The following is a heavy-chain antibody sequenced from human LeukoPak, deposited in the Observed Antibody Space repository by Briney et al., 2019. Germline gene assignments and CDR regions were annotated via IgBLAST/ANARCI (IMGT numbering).Heavy chain of an antibody. V-gene: IGHV4-4*09. D-gene: IGHD3-10*01. CDR1: GGSFSGYY. Sequence: SETLSLTCAVYGGSFSGYYWSWIRQPPGKGLEWIGYIYTSGSTNYNPSLKSRVTISVDTSKNQFSLKLSSVTAADTAVYYCASYGSGIFDYWGQGTLVTVSS. CDR2: IYTSGST. J-gene: IGHJ4*02. CDR3: ASYGSGIFDY.